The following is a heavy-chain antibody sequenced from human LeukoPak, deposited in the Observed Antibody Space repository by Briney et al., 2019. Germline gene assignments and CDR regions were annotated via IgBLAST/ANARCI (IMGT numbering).Heavy chain of an antibody. CDR1: GGSFSGYY. V-gene: IGHV4-34*01. CDR2: INHSGST. D-gene: IGHD2-15*01. J-gene: IGHJ4*02. CDR3: ARDRYCSGGSCSPFDY. Sequence: SSETLSLTCAVYGGSFSGYYWSWIRQPPGKGLEWIGEINHSGSTNYNPSLKSRVTISVDKSKNQFSLKLSSVTAADTAVYYCARDRYCSGGSCSPFDYWGQGTLVTVSS.